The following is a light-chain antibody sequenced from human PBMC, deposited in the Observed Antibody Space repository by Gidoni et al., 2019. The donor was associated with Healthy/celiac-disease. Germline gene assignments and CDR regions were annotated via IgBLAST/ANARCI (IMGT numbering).Light chain of an antibody. CDR2: CAS. Sequence: DIVMTQSPDSLAVSLGERATINCKSSQSVLYSSNTKNYLAWYQQKPGQPPKLLIYCASTRESGVPDRFSGSGSGTDFTLTISSLQAEDVAVYYCQQYYSTSLTFGGGTKVEIK. CDR1: QSVLYSSNTKNY. CDR3: QQYYSTSLT. V-gene: IGKV4-1*01. J-gene: IGKJ4*01.